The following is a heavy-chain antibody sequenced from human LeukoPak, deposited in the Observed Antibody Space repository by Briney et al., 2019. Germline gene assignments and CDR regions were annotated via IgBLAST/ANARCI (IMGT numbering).Heavy chain of an antibody. CDR3: TREARAGNWFDP. Sequence: GASVKVSCKASGYNFSDYYIHWLRQAPGQGLEWMGWINPDSGGTNYAQRFQGRVTMTRDTSITTVYMELSRLRSDDTAVFYCTREARAGNWFDPWGQGTPVIVSS. D-gene: IGHD5-12*01. J-gene: IGHJ5*02. CDR2: INPDSGGT. V-gene: IGHV1-2*02. CDR1: GYNFSDYY.